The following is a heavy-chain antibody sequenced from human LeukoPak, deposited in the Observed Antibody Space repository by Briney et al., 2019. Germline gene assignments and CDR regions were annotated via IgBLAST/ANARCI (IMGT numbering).Heavy chain of an antibody. D-gene: IGHD4-11*01. Sequence: WGSLRLSCAASGFTFTNAWMSWVRQAPGKGLEWVGRIKSKIDGGTTDYAAPVKGRFTISRDDSKNTLYLQMNSLKTEDTAVYYCTTDHQTTVSPYYYYYYMDVWGKGTTVTVSS. CDR2: IKSKIDGGTT. V-gene: IGHV3-15*01. CDR1: GFTFTNAW. CDR3: TTDHQTTVSPYYYYYYMDV. J-gene: IGHJ6*03.